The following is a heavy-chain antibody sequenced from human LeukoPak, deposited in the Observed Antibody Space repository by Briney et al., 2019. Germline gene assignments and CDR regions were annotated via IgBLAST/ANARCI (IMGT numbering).Heavy chain of an antibody. CDR1: RGTFSSYA. Sequence: SVKVSCKASRGTFSSYAISWVRQAPGQGLEWMGRIIPILGIANYAQKFQGRVTITADKSTSTAYMELSSLRSDDTAVYYCASRFIAVAGKQYFQPWGQGNLVNVYS. CDR3: ASRFIAVAGKQYFQP. CDR2: IIPILGIA. J-gene: IGHJ1*01. V-gene: IGHV1-69*04. D-gene: IGHD6-19*01.